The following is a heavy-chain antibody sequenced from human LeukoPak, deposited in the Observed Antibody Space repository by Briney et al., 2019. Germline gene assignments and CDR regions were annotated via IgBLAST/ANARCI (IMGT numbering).Heavy chain of an antibody. CDR2: ISAYNGKT. CDR1: GYSFTSYG. V-gene: IGHV1-18*01. J-gene: IGHJ6*03. D-gene: IGHD3/OR15-3a*01. Sequence: AAVKVSCKAAGYSFTSYGLNWVRQAPGQGLGWMGWISAYNGKTLYAENFQHRVTMTRHTPTHTAFIELRTLGSDDTPVYYCPRDPVTDWDLVYYNNYIHVWRTGPSV. CDR3: PRDPVTDWDLVYYNNYIHV.